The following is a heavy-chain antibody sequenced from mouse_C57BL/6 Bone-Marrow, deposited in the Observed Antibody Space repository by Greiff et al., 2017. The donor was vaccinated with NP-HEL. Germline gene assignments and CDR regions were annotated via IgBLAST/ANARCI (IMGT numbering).Heavy chain of an antibody. D-gene: IGHD2-3*01. CDR3: VRGWSRRAMDY. J-gene: IGHJ4*01. CDR2: IRSKSNNYAT. V-gene: IGHV10-1*01. CDR1: GFSFTTYA. Sequence: EVQWVESGGGLVQPKGSLKLSCAASGFSFTTYAMNWVRQAPGKGLEWVARIRSKSNNYATYYADSVKDRFTISRDDSESMLYLQMNNLKTEDTAMYYCVRGWSRRAMDYWGQGTSVTVSS.